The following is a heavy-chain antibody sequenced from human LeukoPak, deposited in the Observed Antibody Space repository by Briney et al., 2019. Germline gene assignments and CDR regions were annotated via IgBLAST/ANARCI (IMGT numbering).Heavy chain of an antibody. CDR2: TKKDGSEK. CDR3: VRVDTSGYYYELSFDY. D-gene: IGHD3-22*01. Sequence: GGSLRLSCVASGFTFSSYWMSWVRQAPGKGLEWVANTKKDGSEKEYVDSVKGRFTISRDNAKNSLYLQMNSLRVEDTAVYYCVRVDTSGYYYELSFDYWGQGTLVTVSS. J-gene: IGHJ4*02. CDR1: GFTFSSYW. V-gene: IGHV3-7*01.